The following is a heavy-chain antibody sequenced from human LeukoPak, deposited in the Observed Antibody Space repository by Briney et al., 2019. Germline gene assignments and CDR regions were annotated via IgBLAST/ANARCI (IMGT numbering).Heavy chain of an antibody. Sequence: SRTLSLTCAISGDSVSSDSAAWNWIRQSPSRGLEWLARTYFRSKWYYDYALAVKGRITINPDTSKNQFSLQLNSVTPEDTAVYFCARDPVGGSTIFDSWGQGTLVTVSS. D-gene: IGHD1-26*01. CDR2: TYFRSKWYY. CDR3: ARDPVGGSTIFDS. V-gene: IGHV6-1*01. J-gene: IGHJ4*02. CDR1: GDSVSSDSAA.